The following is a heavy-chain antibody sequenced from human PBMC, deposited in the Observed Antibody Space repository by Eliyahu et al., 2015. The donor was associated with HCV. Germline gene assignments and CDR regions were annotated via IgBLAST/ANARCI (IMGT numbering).Heavy chain of an antibody. CDR3: VVVAAHSWFDP. CDR2: ISSSSSYI. V-gene: IGHV3-21*01. CDR1: GFTFSXYS. D-gene: IGHD2-15*01. J-gene: IGHJ5*02. Sequence: EVQLVESGGGLVKPGGSLRLSCAAXGFTFSXYSMNWVRQAPGKGLEWVSSISSSSSYIYYADSVKGRFTISRDNAKNSLYLQMNSLRAEDTAVYYCVVVAAHSWFDPWGQGTLVTVSS.